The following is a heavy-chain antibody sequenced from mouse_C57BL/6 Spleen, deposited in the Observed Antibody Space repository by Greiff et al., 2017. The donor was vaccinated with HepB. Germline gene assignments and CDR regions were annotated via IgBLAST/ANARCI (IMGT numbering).Heavy chain of an antibody. J-gene: IGHJ4*01. CDR1: GYTFTSYW. Sequence: QVHVKQPGAELVRPGSSVKLSCKASGYTFTSYWMDWVKQRPGQGLEWIGNIYPSDSETHYNQKFKDKATLTVDKSSSTAYMQLSSLSSEDSAVYYCARYGYSNYGSMDYWGQGTSVTVSS. D-gene: IGHD2-5*01. V-gene: IGHV1-61*01. CDR3: ARYGYSNYGSMDY. CDR2: IYPSDSET.